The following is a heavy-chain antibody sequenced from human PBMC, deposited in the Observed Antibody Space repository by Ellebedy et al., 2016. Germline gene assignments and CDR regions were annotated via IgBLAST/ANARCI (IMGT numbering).Heavy chain of an antibody. CDR1: GDSVSSNSAT. Sequence: SQTLSLTXXISGDSVSSNSATWNWIRQSPSRGLEWLGRTYYRSKWYNEYAVAVKSRITINPDTSKNQFSLQLNSVAPEDTAVYYCSRVFDTVRGVAYFDYWGQGILVTVSS. V-gene: IGHV6-1*01. D-gene: IGHD3-10*01. J-gene: IGHJ4*02. CDR2: TYYRSKWYN. CDR3: SRVFDTVRGVAYFDY.